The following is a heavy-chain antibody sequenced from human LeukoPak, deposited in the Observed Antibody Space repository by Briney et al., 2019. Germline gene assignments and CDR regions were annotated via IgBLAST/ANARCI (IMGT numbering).Heavy chain of an antibody. CDR2: IKVDGSEK. Sequence: GRSLRLSCAASGFFFDDYGMHWVRQVPGKGLEWVANIKVDGSEKYYVDSVKGRFTISRDNAENSLYLQMNSLRAEDTAVYYCARKTGTTGEAFDYWGQGTQVTVSS. V-gene: IGHV3-7*03. CDR1: GFFFDDYG. CDR3: ARKTGTTGEAFDY. D-gene: IGHD1-1*01. J-gene: IGHJ4*02.